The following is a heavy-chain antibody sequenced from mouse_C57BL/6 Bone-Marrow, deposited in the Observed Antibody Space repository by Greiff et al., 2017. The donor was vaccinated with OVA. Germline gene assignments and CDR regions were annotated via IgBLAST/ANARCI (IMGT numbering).Heavy chain of an antibody. V-gene: IGHV1-81*01. J-gene: IGHJ1*03. CDR3: ARGGDYYGSSSDWYFDV. Sequence: QVQLQQPGAELARPGASVKLSCKASGYTFTSYGISWVKQRTGQGLEWIGEIYPRSGNTYYNEKFKGKATLTADKSSSTAYMELRSLTSEDSAVYFCARGGDYYGSSSDWYFDVWGTGTTVTVSS. CDR1: GYTFTSYG. D-gene: IGHD1-1*01. CDR2: IYPRSGNT.